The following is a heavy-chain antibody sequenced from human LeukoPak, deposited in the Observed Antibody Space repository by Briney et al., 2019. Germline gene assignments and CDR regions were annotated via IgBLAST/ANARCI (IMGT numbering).Heavy chain of an antibody. CDR1: GYTFTSYY. V-gene: IGHV1-46*01. D-gene: IGHD2-15*01. CDR3: ARDLVVVAALDY. CDR2: INPSGGST. Sequence: ASVKVSCKASGYTFTSYYMHWVRQAPGQGLEWMGIINPSGGSTSYAQKFQGRVTMTRDTSTSTAYMELSSLRSEDTAVYYCARDLVVVAALDYWGQGTLVTVSS. J-gene: IGHJ4*02.